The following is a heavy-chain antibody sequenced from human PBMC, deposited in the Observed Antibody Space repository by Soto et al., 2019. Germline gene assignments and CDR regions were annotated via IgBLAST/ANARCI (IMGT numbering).Heavy chain of an antibody. CDR3: ARAHTLGHYDFWSGYFPDY. D-gene: IGHD3-3*01. J-gene: IGHJ4*02. CDR1: GFTFSSYA. Sequence: GGSLRLSCAASGFTFSSYAMHWVRQAPGKGLEWVAVISYDGSNKYYADSVKGRFTISRDNSKNTLYLQMNSLRAEDTAVYYCARAHTLGHYDFWSGYFPDYWGQGTLVTVSS. CDR2: ISYDGSNK. V-gene: IGHV3-30-3*01.